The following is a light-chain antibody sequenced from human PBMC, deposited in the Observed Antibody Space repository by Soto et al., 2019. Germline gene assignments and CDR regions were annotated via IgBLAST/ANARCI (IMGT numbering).Light chain of an antibody. CDR3: QQSYSTPRT. CDR2: AAS. CDR1: QSISSY. J-gene: IGKJ2*02. Sequence: DIQMTQSPSSLSASVGDRVTITCRASQSISSYLNWYQQKPGKAPKLLIYAASSLQSGVTSRFSGSGSGTYFTLTISSLQPEDFATDYCQQSYSTPRTFGQGTKLEIK. V-gene: IGKV1-39*01.